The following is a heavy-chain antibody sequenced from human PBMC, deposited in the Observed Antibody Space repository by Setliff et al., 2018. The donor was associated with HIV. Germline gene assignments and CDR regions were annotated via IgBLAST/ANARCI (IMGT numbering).Heavy chain of an antibody. J-gene: IGHJ4*02. CDR1: GGSIGGYS. D-gene: IGHD3-10*01. V-gene: IGHV4-4*09. Sequence: SETLSLTCSVSGGSIGGYSWGWIRQSPGKGLEWIGYIYPSTSANYNLSLKSRVRILLDTSKNQFSLRLTSVTAADTAVYFCARRPMVRGFGRYYFDYWGQGTLVTVS. CDR2: IYPSTSA. CDR3: ARRPMVRGFGRYYFDY.